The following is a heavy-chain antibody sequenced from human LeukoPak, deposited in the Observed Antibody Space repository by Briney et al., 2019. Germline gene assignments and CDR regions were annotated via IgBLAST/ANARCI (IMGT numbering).Heavy chain of an antibody. J-gene: IGHJ5*02. CDR1: GGSISSSSYY. CDR2: IYTSGST. CDR3: AGGSTWFDP. V-gene: IGHV4-61*02. D-gene: IGHD3-16*01. Sequence: SETLSLTCTVSGGSISSSSYYWSWIRQPAGKGLEWIGRIYTSGSTNYNPSLKSRVTMSVDTSKNQFSLKLSSVTAADTAVYYCAGGSTWFDPWGQGTLVTVSS.